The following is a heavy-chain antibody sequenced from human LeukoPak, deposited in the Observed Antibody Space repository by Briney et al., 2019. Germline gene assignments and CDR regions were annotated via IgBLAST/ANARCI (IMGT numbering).Heavy chain of an antibody. V-gene: IGHV4-31*03. D-gene: IGHD3-22*01. J-gene: IGHJ5*02. CDR2: IYYSGST. CDR1: GGSISSGGYY. CDR3: ARVYYYDSSGSANWFDP. Sequence: PSETLSLTCTVSGGSISSGGYYWSWIRQHPGKGLEWIGYIYYSGSTYYNPSLKSRVTTSVDTSKNQFSLKLSSVTAADTAVYYCARVYYYDSSGSANWFDPWGQGTLVTVSS.